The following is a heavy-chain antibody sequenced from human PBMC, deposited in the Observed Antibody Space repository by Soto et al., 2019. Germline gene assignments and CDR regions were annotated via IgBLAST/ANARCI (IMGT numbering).Heavy chain of an antibody. CDR1: GFSFSSYR. D-gene: IGHD3-16*01. CDR2: IKPDGREK. V-gene: IGHV3-7*03. J-gene: IGHJ5*02. CDR3: AGDGVRNGAYNGWLDP. Sequence: EVQLVESGGGLVQPGGSLRLSCAASGFSFSSYRMTWVRQAPGKGLEWVANIKPDGREKYYVASVKGRFSISRDNGKNLLYLQMDSLTPDDTAVYHCAGDGVRNGAYNGWLDPWGQGTLVTVSS.